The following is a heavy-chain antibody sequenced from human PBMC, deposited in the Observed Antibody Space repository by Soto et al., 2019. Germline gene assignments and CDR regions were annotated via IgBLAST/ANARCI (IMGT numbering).Heavy chain of an antibody. CDR1: GGSISSYY. J-gene: IGHJ4*02. D-gene: IGHD3-22*01. CDR3: ARVQVAYYYDSSGPYYFDY. Sequence: SETLSLTCTVSGGSISSYYWSWIRQPPGKGLGWIGYIYYSGSTNYNPSLKSRVTIPVDTSKNQFSLKLTSVTAADTAVYYCARVQVAYYYDSSGPYYFDYWGQGTLVTVSS. CDR2: IYYSGST. V-gene: IGHV4-59*01.